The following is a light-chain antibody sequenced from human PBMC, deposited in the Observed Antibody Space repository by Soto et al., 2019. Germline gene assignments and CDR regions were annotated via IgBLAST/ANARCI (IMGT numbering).Light chain of an antibody. CDR1: SSDVGGYNY. CDR2: AVS. CDR3: SSYTSSSTLT. V-gene: IGLV2-14*01. Sequence: QSALTQPASVSGSPGQSITISCTGTSSDVGGYNYVSWYQQHPGKAPKLMIYAVSNRPSGVSNRFSGSKSGNTASLTISGLQAEDEADYYCSSYTSSSTLTFGGGTKLTVL. J-gene: IGLJ2*01.